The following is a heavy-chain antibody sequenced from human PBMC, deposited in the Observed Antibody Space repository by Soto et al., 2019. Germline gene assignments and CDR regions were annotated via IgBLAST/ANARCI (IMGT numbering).Heavy chain of an antibody. V-gene: IGHV3-48*03. D-gene: IGHD3-22*01. CDR1: VFTFSSYE. CDR3: AMGADYDSSGYYDDAFDI. Sequence: PGGSLRLSCAASVFTFSSYEMNWVRQAPGKGLEWVSYISSSGSTIYYADSVKGRSTISRDNAKNSLYLQMNSLRAEDTAVYYCAMGADYDSSGYYDDAFDIWGQGTMVTVSS. CDR2: ISSSGSTI. J-gene: IGHJ3*02.